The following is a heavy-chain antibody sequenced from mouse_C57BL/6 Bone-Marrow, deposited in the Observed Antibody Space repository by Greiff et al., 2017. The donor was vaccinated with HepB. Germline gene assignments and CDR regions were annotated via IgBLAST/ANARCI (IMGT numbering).Heavy chain of an antibody. V-gene: IGHV5-6*01. J-gene: IGHJ3*01. CDR1: GFTFSSYG. D-gene: IGHD2-5*01. CDR2: ISSGGSYT. CDR3: ARPLSYYSNPFAY. Sequence: EVQVVESGGDLVKPGGSLKLSCAASGFTFSSYGMSWVRQTPDKRLEWVATISSGGSYTYYPDSVKVRFTISRDNAKNTLYLQMSSLKSEDTAMYYCARPLSYYSNPFAYWGQGTLVTVSA.